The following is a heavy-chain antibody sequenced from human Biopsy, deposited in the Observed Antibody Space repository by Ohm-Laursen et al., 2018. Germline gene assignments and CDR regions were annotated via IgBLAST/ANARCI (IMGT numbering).Heavy chain of an antibody. CDR2: IYPSDSDS. D-gene: IGHD1-1*01. CDR3: ARRPWKRLQKHDAFDI. V-gene: IGHV5-51*03. J-gene: IGHJ3*02. CDR1: GYTFINYW. Sequence: GESLRISCKASGYTFINYWIGWVRQVPGKGLEWMGLIYPSDSDSRYNPSFQGQVTMSADKSINTVYFQWASLQASDTGVYYCARRPWKRLQKHDAFDIWGQGTVVTVSS.